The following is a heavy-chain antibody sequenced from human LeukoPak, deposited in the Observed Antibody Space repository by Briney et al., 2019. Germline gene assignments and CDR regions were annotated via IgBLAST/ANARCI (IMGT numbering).Heavy chain of an antibody. CDR1: GFTFSSYD. CDR2: IATAGDT. D-gene: IGHD6-13*01. CDR3: ARGAERYSSITNWFDP. Sequence: GGSLRLSCAACGFTFSSYDMHWVRQATGKGLEWVSAIATAGDTYCPGSVKGQFTISRENAKNSFYLQMNSLRADDTAVYYCARGAERYSSITNWFDPWGQGTLVTVSS. V-gene: IGHV3-13*03. J-gene: IGHJ5*02.